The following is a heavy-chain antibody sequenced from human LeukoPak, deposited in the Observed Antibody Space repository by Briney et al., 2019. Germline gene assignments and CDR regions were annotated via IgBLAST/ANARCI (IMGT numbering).Heavy chain of an antibody. CDR2: ISSSGSTI. J-gene: IGHJ6*03. CDR1: GFTFSSYE. Sequence: GGSLRLSCAASGFTFSSYEMNWVRQAPGKGLEWVSYISSSGSTIYYADSVKGRFTISRDNAKNSLYLQMNSLRAEDTAVYYCATPPRFSYYFYYMDVWGKGTTATVSS. V-gene: IGHV3-48*03. CDR3: ATPPRFSYYFYYMDV. D-gene: IGHD3-10*01.